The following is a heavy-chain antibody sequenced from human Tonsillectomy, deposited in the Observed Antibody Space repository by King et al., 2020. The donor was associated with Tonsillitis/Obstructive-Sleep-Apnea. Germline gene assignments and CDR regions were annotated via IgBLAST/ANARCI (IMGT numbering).Heavy chain of an antibody. CDR1: GGSIRSSSYY. CDR3: ASRGEFDY. J-gene: IGHJ4*02. D-gene: IGHD2-21*01. V-gene: IGHV4-39*01. CDR2: IYYSGST. Sequence: QLQESGPGLVKPSETLSLTCTVSGGSIRSSSYYWGWIRQPPGKGLEWIGSIYYSGSTYSNPSLKSRVTISVDTSKNQFSLRLSSVTAADTAVYYCASRGEFDYWGQGTLVTVSS.